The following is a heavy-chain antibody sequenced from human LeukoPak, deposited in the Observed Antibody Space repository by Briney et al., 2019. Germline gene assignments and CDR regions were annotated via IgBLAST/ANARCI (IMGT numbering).Heavy chain of an antibody. D-gene: IGHD2-2*01. CDR1: GFSFSSYA. J-gene: IGHJ5*02. CDR3: ARRRCSSTSCYAYRVVVNWFDP. V-gene: IGHV4-34*01. Sequence: PGGSLRLSCAASGFSFSSYAMSWVRQPPGKGLEWIGEINHSGSTNYNPSLKSRVTISVDTSKNQFSLKLSSVTAADTAVYYCARRRCSSTSCYAYRVVVNWFDPWGQGTLVTVSS. CDR2: INHSGST.